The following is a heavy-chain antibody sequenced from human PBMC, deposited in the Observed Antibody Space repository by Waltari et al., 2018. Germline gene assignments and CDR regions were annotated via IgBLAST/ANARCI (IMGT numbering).Heavy chain of an antibody. CDR2: SYHSGST. CDR3: AGGGYCSGGSCYSIDY. V-gene: IGHV4-38-2*01. D-gene: IGHD2-15*01. J-gene: IGHJ4*02. Sequence: QVQLQESGPGLVKPSETLSLTCAVSGYSISSGYYWGWIRQPPGKGLEWIGSSYHSGSTYYNPSLKSRVTIAVDTSKNQFSLKLSSVTAADTAVYYCAGGGYCSGGSCYSIDYWGQGTLVTVSS. CDR1: GYSISSGYY.